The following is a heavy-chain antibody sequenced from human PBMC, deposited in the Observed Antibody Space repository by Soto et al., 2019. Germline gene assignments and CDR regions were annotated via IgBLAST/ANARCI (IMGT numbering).Heavy chain of an antibody. J-gene: IGHJ6*02. Sequence: QVQLVEAGGGVVQPGRSLRLSCGASGFTFNSHGMHWVRQAPGKGLEWVAVISYEGSNNFYAESVKGRFTISRDNSKNTLYLQTNSLRREDTAVYYCARGAEYQLLSRDYFYGMDVWGPGTTVTVSS. CDR2: ISYEGSNN. V-gene: IGHV3-30*03. CDR3: ARGAEYQLLSRDYFYGMDV. CDR1: GFTFNSHG. D-gene: IGHD2-2*01.